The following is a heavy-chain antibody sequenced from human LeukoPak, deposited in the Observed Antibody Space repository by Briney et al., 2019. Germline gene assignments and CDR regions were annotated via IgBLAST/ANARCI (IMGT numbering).Heavy chain of an antibody. CDR3: VKDGRAAGALYFGETPLKESYYYYYYVDA. CDR2: IRLDGSMK. V-gene: IGHV3-30*02. CDR1: GFTFRSNG. J-gene: IGHJ6*03. Sequence: GGPLRLSCGAPGFTFRSNGMHGVRKPPGKGLEGWAFIRLDGSMKDYGRSVKGRFTISRDNTNNILYLEIISLTTEDTAIYYCVKDGRAAGALYFGETPLKESYYYYYYVDAWGKGTMVTVSS. D-gene: IGHD3-10*01.